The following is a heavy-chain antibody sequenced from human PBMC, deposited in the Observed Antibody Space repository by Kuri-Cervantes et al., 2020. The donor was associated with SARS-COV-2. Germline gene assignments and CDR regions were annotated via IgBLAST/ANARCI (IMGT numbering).Heavy chain of an antibody. CDR2: ISSSSSYI. D-gene: IGHD1-7*01. CDR1: GSTFSSYS. V-gene: IGHV3-21*04. Sequence: GESLKISCAASGSTFSSYSMNWVRQAPGKGLEWVSSISSSSSYIYYADSVKGRFTISRDNAKNSLYLQMNSLRAEDTAVYYCAKMSSGTTDHDYWGQGTLVTVSS. J-gene: IGHJ4*02. CDR3: AKMSSGTTDHDY.